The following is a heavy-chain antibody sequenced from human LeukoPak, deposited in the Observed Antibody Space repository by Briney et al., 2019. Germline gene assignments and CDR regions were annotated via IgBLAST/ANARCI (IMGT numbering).Heavy chain of an antibody. CDR3: ARGVPAATHLLDY. J-gene: IGHJ4*02. CDR2: IYYSGST. Sequence: SETLSLTCAVSGGSISSGGYYWSWIRQHPGKGLEWIGYIYYSGSTYYNPSLKSRVTISVDTSKNQFSLKLSSVTAADTAVYYCARGVPAATHLLDYWGQGTLVTVSS. D-gene: IGHD2-2*01. CDR1: GGSISSGGYY. V-gene: IGHV4-31*11.